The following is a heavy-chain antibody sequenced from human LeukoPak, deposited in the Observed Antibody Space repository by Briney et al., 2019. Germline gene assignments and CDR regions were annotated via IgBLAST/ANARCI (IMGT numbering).Heavy chain of an antibody. CDR3: GREARTYGTGFSSNFYALDY. CDR2: ISRSGGTI. CDR1: GFTLSDYE. Sequence: PGGSLRLSCAASGFTLSDYEINWVRQAPGKGLEWVSYISRSGGTIYYADSVKGRFTISRDNAKNSLYLQMNSLRAEDTAVYYCGREARTYGTGFSSNFYALDYWGQGTVVTVSS. D-gene: IGHD2-2*01. V-gene: IGHV3-48*03. J-gene: IGHJ4*02.